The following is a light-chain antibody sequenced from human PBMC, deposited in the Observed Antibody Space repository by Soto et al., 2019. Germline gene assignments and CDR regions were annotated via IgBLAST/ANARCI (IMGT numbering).Light chain of an antibody. J-gene: IGLJ1*01. V-gene: IGLV2-14*01. CDR1: SSDVGGYNY. CDR3: SSYTSSSTRV. CDR2: EVS. Sequence: QSVLTQPPSASGSPGQSVTISCTGTSSDVGGYNYVSWYQQHPGKAPKLMIYEVSERPSGVSNRFSGSKSGNTASLTISGLQAEDEADYYCSSYTSSSTRVFGTGTKLTVL.